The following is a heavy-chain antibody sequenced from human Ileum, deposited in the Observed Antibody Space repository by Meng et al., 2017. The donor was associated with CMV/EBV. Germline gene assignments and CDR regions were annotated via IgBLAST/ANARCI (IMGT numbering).Heavy chain of an antibody. CDR3: ARDGVRGLDY. CDR1: GFTFRDYW. D-gene: IGHD3-10*01. J-gene: IGHJ4*02. V-gene: IGHV3-30*02. Sequence: GGSLRLSCAASGFTFRDYWMHWVRQAPGKGLEWVAFIRYDGSNKYYADSVKGRFTISRDNSKNTLYLQMNSLRAEDTAVYYCARDGVRGLDYWGQGTLVTVSS. CDR2: IRYDGSNK.